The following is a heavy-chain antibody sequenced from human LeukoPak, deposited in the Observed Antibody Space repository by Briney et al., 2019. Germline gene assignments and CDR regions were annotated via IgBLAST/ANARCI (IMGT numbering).Heavy chain of an antibody. CDR2: ISRSDSTI. V-gene: IGHV3-48*03. CDR1: GFSIGSHQ. J-gene: IGHJ5*02. Sequence: PGGSLRFSCAVYGFSIGSHQIKCDRKALEKGLKMFSYISRSDSTIYYADSVKGRFTNSRDNAKNSLYLQMNSLRAEDTAVYYCARLDYSKFTFAPWGQGTLVTVSS. CDR3: ARLDYSKFTFAP. D-gene: IGHD4-11*01.